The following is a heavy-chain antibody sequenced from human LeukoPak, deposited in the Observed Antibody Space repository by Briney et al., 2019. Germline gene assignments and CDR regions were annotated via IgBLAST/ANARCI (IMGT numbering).Heavy chain of an antibody. CDR1: GFTFSSYG. CDR2: IWYDGSNK. D-gene: IGHD5-18*01. Sequence: GGSPRLSCAASGFTFSSYGMHWVRQAPGKGLEWVAVIWYDGSNKYYADSVKGRFTISRDNSKNTLYLQMNSLRAEDTAVYYCAKDRPFGSYGSNGYYFDYWGQGTLVTVSS. J-gene: IGHJ4*02. V-gene: IGHV3-33*06. CDR3: AKDRPFGSYGSNGYYFDY.